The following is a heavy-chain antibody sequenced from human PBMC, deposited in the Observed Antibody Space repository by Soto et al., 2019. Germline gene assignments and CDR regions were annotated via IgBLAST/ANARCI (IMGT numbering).Heavy chain of an antibody. D-gene: IGHD2-21*01. CDR1: GFSFTTAGVA. CDR2: IYYNDDR. J-gene: IGHJ4*02. CDR3: AHRDPGHEIISFEF. V-gene: IGHV2-5*01. Sequence: SGPTLVNPTQTLTLTCTFSGFSFTTAGVAVGWIRQTPGGALEWLTLIYYNDDRRFSPSLKTRLTITGDTSKNQVVLSLTNVDPGDTHTYPCAHRDPGHEIISFEFWGQGIPVTVS.